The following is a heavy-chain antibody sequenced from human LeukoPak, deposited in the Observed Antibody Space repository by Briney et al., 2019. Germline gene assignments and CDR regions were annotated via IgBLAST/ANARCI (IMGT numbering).Heavy chain of an antibody. J-gene: IGHJ6*02. Sequence: PGRSLRLSCAASGFTFSSYAMHWVRQAPGKGLEWVAVISYDGRNKYYADSVKGRFTISRDNAKNTLFLQMNSLRAEDTAVYYCARRGTGHGMDVWGQGTTVIVSS. CDR2: ISYDGRNK. D-gene: IGHD1-1*01. V-gene: IGHV3-30*04. CDR3: ARRGTGHGMDV. CDR1: GFTFSSYA.